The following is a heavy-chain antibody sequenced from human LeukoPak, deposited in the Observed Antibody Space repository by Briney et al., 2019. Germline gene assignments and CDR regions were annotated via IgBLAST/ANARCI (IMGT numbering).Heavy chain of an antibody. J-gene: IGHJ4*02. D-gene: IGHD5-24*01. Sequence: PSQTLSLTCTVSGGSTSSGSYYWSWIRQPAGKGLEWIGRFYTSGSTNYNPSLKSRVTISVDTSKNQFSLKLNSVTAADTAVYYCARGRDGYNFLNRGEYYYFDYWGQGTLVTVSS. CDR2: FYTSGST. V-gene: IGHV4-61*02. CDR1: GGSTSSGSYY. CDR3: ARGRDGYNFLNRGEYYYFDY.